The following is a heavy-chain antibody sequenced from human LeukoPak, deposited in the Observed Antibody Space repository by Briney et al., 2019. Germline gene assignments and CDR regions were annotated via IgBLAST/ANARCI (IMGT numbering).Heavy chain of an antibody. CDR2: ISYDGSNK. CDR1: GFAFSNYA. Sequence: GGSLRLSCAASGFAFSNYAIHWVRQAPGKGLEWVAFISYDGSNKHYADSVKGRFTISRDNSKNTLYLQMNSLRPEDTAVYYCARARFGYNRGPFDYWGQGILVTVSS. J-gene: IGHJ4*02. V-gene: IGHV3-30-3*01. CDR3: ARARFGYNRGPFDY. D-gene: IGHD5-24*01.